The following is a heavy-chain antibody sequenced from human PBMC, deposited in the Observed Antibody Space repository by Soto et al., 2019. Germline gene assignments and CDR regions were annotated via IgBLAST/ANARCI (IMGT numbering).Heavy chain of an antibody. CDR1: GGSISSYY. V-gene: IGHV4-59*08. Sequence: SETLSLTCTVSGGSISSYYWSWIRQPPGKGLEWIGYIYYSGSTNYNPSLKSRVTISVDTSKNQFSLKLSSVTAADTAVYYCARLLDYRYYYYMHVWGKGPPVTVSS. D-gene: IGHD4-17*01. J-gene: IGHJ6*03. CDR2: IYYSGST. CDR3: ARLLDYRYYYYMHV.